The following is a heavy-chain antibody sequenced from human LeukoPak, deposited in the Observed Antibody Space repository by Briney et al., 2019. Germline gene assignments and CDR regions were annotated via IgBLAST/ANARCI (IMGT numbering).Heavy chain of an antibody. J-gene: IGHJ4*02. CDR1: GFIFSSYG. D-gene: IGHD3-16*01. V-gene: IGHV3-23*01. CDR2: ISGSGSGGST. CDR3: ARDQGGVGY. Sequence: PGGTLRLSCAASGFIFSSYGMTWVRQAPGKGLEWVSAISGSGSGGSTYYADSVKGRFTISRDNAKNSLYLQMNSLRAEDAAVYYCARDQGGVGYWGQGTLVTVSS.